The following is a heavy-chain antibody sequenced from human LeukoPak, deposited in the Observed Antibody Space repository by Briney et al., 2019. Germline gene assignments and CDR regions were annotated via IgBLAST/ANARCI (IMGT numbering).Heavy chain of an antibody. CDR3: AKERDTAMVTIDS. D-gene: IGHD5-18*01. J-gene: IGHJ4*02. CDR2: IRCDGSNK. Sequence: GGSLRLSCAASGFTFSSYGMHWVRQAPGKGLEWVAFIRCDGSNKYYADSVKGRFTISRDNSKNTLYLQMNSLRAEDTAVYYCAKERDTAMVTIDSWGPGTLVTASS. CDR1: GFTFSSYG. V-gene: IGHV3-30*02.